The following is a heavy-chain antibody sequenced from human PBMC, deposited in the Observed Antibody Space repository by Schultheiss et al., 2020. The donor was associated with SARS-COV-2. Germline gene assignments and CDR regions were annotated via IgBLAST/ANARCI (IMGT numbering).Heavy chain of an antibody. CDR2: ISGSGGST. Sequence: GGSLRLSCAASGFTFSDYYMSWIRQAPGKGLEWVSAISGSGGSTYYADSVKGRFTISRDNSKNTAYLQMNSLKTEDTAVYYCTRHLSRFGEDYWGQGTLVTVSS. V-gene: IGHV3-23*01. D-gene: IGHD3-10*01. J-gene: IGHJ4*02. CDR1: GFTFSDYY. CDR3: TRHLSRFGEDY.